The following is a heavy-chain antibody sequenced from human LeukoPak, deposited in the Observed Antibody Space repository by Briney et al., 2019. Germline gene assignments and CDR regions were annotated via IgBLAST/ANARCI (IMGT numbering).Heavy chain of an antibody. CDR3: AKRHYDSSGYFFYYYYGMDV. CDR2: ISYDGSNK. Sequence: PGGSLRLSCAASGFTLSSYGMHWVRQAPGKGLEWVAVISYDGSNKYYADSVKGRFTISRDNSKNTLYLQMNSLRAEDTAVYYCAKRHYDSSGYFFYYYYGMDVWGQGTTVTVSS. CDR1: GFTLSSYG. J-gene: IGHJ6*02. D-gene: IGHD3-22*01. V-gene: IGHV3-30*18.